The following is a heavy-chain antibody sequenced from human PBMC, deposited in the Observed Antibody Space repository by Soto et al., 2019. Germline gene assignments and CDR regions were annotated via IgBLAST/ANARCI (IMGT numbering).Heavy chain of an antibody. CDR2: IYPSGTI. Sequence: KTSETLSLTCAVAGGSITTRGFSWNWIRQSPGKGLEWIGCIYPSGTIFYNPSLNSRVTISLGMSTNQFSLRLNSVTAADTAVYYCATYGAFEKYYFDYWGRGALVTVSS. D-gene: IGHD2-8*01. J-gene: IGHJ4*02. CDR3: ATYGAFEKYYFDY. CDR1: GGSITTRGFS. V-gene: IGHV4-30-2*06.